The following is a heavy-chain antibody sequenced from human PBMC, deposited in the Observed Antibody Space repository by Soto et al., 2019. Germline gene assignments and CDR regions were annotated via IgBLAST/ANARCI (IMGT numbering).Heavy chain of an antibody. V-gene: IGHV4-59*08. J-gene: IGHJ4*02. CDR2: IYFIGST. Sequence: SETLSLTCTVSGGSISSYYWHWIRQAPGKGLEWIGYIYFIGSTNYNPSLKSRVTISVDTSKNQFSLNLDSVTAADTAVYYCASNRAYATSFDYWGQGTLVTVSS. D-gene: IGHD5-12*01. CDR3: ASNRAYATSFDY. CDR1: GGSISSYY.